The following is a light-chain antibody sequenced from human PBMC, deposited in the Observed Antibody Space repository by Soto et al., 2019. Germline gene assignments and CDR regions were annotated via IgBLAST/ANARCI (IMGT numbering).Light chain of an antibody. CDR3: QQHSYPWR. CDR2: DAS. V-gene: IGKV1-5*01. CDR1: QSISSW. Sequence: SNTNDSLSTKYTNLGDRVTITCRASQSISSWLSGYQQKPGQAPRLLMYDASTLESGVPSRFSGRGSGTEFTLTISSLLLDDCAAYHCQQHSYPWRFGQGTEA. J-gene: IGKJ1*01.